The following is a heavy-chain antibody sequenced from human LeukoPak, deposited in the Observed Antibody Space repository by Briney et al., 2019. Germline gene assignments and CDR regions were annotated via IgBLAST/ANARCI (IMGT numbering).Heavy chain of an antibody. D-gene: IGHD1-26*01. Sequence: PSETLSLTCTVSGGSIGSYYWSWIRQPPGKGLEWIGYIYYSGSTNYNPSLKSRVTISVDTSKNQFSLKLSSVTAADTAVYYCARRSLAIVGATNAFDIWGQGTMVTVSS. CDR1: GGSIGSYY. CDR3: ARRSLAIVGATNAFDI. V-gene: IGHV4-59*08. CDR2: IYYSGST. J-gene: IGHJ3*02.